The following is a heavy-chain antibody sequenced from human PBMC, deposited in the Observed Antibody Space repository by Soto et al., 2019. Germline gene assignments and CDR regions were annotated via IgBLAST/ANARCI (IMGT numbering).Heavy chain of an antibody. D-gene: IGHD2-2*01. CDR3: ATYRFRSYYYGMDV. V-gene: IGHV3-21*01. J-gene: IGHJ6*02. CDR2: ISSSSRYI. CDR1: GFTFSSYS. Sequence: EVQLVESGGGLVKPGGSLRLSCAASGFTFSSYSMNWVRQAPGKGLEWVSSISSSSRYIYYADSVKGRFTNSRDNAKNSLYLQMNRLRAEDTAVYYCATYRFRSYYYGMDVWGQGTKVTVSS.